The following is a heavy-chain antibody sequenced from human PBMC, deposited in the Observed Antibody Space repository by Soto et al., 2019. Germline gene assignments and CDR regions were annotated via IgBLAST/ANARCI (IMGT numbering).Heavy chain of an antibody. CDR3: AREETAWPLAYGLDV. CDR1: GFSFSTYS. CDR2: IGRRSDI. V-gene: IGHV3-21*01. D-gene: IGHD2-21*02. Sequence: GGSLRLSCEASGFSFSTYSMHWVRQAPGKGLEWVSSIGRRSDIYYADSVKGRFTISRDNAKNSVSLQMDSLRDEDTAVYYCAREETAWPLAYGLDVWGQGTTVTVSS. J-gene: IGHJ6*02.